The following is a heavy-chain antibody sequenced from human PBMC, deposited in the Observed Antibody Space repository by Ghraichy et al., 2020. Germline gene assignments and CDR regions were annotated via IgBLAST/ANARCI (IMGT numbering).Heavy chain of an antibody. CDR3: ARRAAAGPSVNYMDV. Sequence: SQTLSLTCGVYGGSLSGDHCNWIRQPPGKGLEWIGEITHTGVNTYNLSLKSRVTISVDTFKNQFSLRLRSLTAADTAVYYCARRAAAGPSVNYMDVWGQGTTVT. V-gene: IGHV4-34*01. CDR2: ITHTGVN. D-gene: IGHD6-13*01. J-gene: IGHJ6*03. CDR1: GGSLSGDH.